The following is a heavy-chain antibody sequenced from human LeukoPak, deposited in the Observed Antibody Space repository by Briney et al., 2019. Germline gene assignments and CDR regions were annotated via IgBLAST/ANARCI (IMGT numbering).Heavy chain of an antibody. CDR1: GGTFSSYA. CDR2: TIPIFGTA. Sequence: GASVKVSCKASGGTFSSYAISWVRQAPGQGLEWMGGTIPIFGTANYAQKFQGRVTITTDESTSTAYMELSSLRSEDTAVYYCARGTPVRDGYNPHYYYYYYMDVWGKGTTVTVSS. J-gene: IGHJ6*03. CDR3: ARGTPVRDGYNPHYYYYYYMDV. D-gene: IGHD5-24*01. V-gene: IGHV1-69*05.